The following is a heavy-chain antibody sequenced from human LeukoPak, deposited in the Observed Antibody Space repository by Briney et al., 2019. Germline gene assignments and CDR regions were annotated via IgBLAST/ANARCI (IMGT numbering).Heavy chain of an antibody. J-gene: IGHJ4*02. CDR2: IYSGGGT. CDR1: GFTVSSNY. D-gene: IGHD6-19*01. CDR3: AKWRRGGWSLDY. Sequence: GRSLRLSCAASGFTVSSNYMTWVRQAPGKGLEWVSVIYSGGGTYYADSVKGRFTISRDNFKNTLYLQMNSLRAEDTAVYYCAKWRRGGWSLDYWGQGTLVTVSS. V-gene: IGHV3-53*01.